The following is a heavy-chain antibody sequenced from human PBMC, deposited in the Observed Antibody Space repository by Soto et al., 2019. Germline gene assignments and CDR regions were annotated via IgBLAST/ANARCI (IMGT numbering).Heavy chain of an antibody. CDR3: ARDSGWPILNFDN. CDR2: SSYDGRET. CDR1: DFDFSSYG. D-gene: IGHD3-10*01. Sequence: GGPLRLSCAASDFDFSSYGIHWVRQAPGKGLEWVAASSYDGRETFYADSAKGRFTVSKEMSKNTAFLQMNALRHEDTAVYFCARDSGWPILNFDNWGQGTPVTVSS. J-gene: IGHJ4*02. V-gene: IGHV3-30*03.